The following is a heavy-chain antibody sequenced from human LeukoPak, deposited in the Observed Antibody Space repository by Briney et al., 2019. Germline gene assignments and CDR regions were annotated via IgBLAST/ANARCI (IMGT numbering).Heavy chain of an antibody. CDR3: ARGPPPQCSGSRFYSWGFVNY. V-gene: IGHV1-8*01. CDR1: GYTFTSYD. Sequence: GASVNLSCTASGYTFTSYDINWVRQATGQGHECVGWMNPNSGNPGNAQKFQSRVIMTRNTSINTAYMELSSLKCEDTPVYYCARGPPPQCSGSRFYSWGFVNYWGQGTLVTVSS. CDR2: MNPNSGNP. J-gene: IGHJ4*02. D-gene: IGHD2-15*01.